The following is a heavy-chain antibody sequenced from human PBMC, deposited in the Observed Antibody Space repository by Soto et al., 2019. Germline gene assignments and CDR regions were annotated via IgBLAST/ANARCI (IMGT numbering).Heavy chain of an antibody. Sequence: EVQLVESGGDLVQPGGFLRLSCATSGFTSSRYWMQWVRQVPGKGLVWVSSITSDGSSISYSDSVKGRFTTSRDNTKNTYYLQMNRLIDKDTAVDYSARLPVDTITSLDYWGQGSLVTVSS. J-gene: IGHJ4*02. CDR3: ARLPVDTITSLDY. D-gene: IGHD5-18*01. CDR2: ITSDGSSI. CDR1: GFTSSRYW. V-gene: IGHV3-74*01.